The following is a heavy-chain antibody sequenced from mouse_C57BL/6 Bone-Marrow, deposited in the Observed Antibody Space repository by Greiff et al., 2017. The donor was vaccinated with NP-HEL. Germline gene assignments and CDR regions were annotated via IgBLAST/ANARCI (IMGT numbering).Heavy chain of an antibody. V-gene: IGHV1-64*01. CDR3: ARLRNFVPGWYFDV. J-gene: IGHJ1*03. Sequence: QVQLQQPGAELVKPGASVKLSCKASGYTFTSYWMHWVKQRPGQGLEWIGMIHPNSGSTNYNEKFKSKATLTVDKSSSTAYMQLSSLTSEDSAVYYCARLRNFVPGWYFDVWGTGTTVTVSS. CDR2: IHPNSGST. CDR1: GYTFTSYW.